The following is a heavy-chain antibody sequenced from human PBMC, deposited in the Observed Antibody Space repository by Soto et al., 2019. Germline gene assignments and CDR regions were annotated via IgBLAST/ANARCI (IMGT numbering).Heavy chain of an antibody. J-gene: IGHJ4*02. V-gene: IGHV3-21*01. CDR2: ISTTSSFI. Sequence: GGSLRLSCAASGFTFSSYSMNWVRQAPGKGLEWVSSISTTSSFIYSADSVKGRFTISRDNAKNSLYLEMNSLRAEDTAVYYCARDIGSTGFDYDLGGQGTLVTVSS. CDR3: ARDIGSTGFDYDL. D-gene: IGHD5-12*01. CDR1: GFTFSSYS.